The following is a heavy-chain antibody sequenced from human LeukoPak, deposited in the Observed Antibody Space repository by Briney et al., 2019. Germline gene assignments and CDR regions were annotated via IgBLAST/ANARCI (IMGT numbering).Heavy chain of an antibody. CDR1: GFTVRTNY. V-gene: IGHV3-66*01. D-gene: IGHD4-23*01. CDR3: ARNFPTVVTSFDY. CDR2: IYSGGST. J-gene: IGHJ4*02. Sequence: GGSPRLSCAASGFTVRTNYMSWVRQAPGKGLEWVSVIYSGGSTYYADSVKDRFTISRDNSKNTLFLQMNSLRAEDTAVYYCARNFPTVVTSFDYWGQGTLVTVSS.